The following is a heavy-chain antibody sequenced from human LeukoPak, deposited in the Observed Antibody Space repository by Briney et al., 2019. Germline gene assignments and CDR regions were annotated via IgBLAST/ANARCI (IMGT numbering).Heavy chain of an antibody. CDR2: VNPNSGDT. CDR3: ERDDYYYSSGFDS. Sequence: ASVKVSCTASGYTFTGHSIHWVRQAPGQGLEWMGWVNPNSGDTKYAQKFQGRVTMTSDTPMNTVYVELSGLTSGDTALYYCERDDYYYSSGFDSWGQGTLVTVSS. D-gene: IGHD3-22*01. J-gene: IGHJ4*02. CDR1: GYTFTGHS. V-gene: IGHV1-2*02.